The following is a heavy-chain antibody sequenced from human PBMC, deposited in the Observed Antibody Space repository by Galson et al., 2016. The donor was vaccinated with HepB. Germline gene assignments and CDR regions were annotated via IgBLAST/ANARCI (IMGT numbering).Heavy chain of an antibody. D-gene: IGHD2-21*01. J-gene: IGHJ4*02. V-gene: IGHV3-74*01. CDR2: LNGDGRTT. Sequence: SLRLSCAAPGFTFSGYWMHWVRQAPGKGLVWVSRLNGDGRTTTYTDSVQGRFTISRDNAKNTLYLQMNSLRAEDTAVYFCARGGGESAGGLDSWGQGTLVTVSS. CDR1: GFTFSGYW. CDR3: ARGGGESAGGLDS.